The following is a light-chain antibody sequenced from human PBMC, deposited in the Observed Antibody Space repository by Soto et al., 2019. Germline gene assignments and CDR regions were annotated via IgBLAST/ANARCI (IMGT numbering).Light chain of an antibody. J-gene: IGKJ2*01. CDR3: QQYNNWPYT. CDR2: GAS. Sequence: EIVMTQSPATLSVSPGERATLSCRASQSVSSNLGWYQQKPGQAPRLLIYGASTRATGIPARFSGSGSGTDFTLTSTSLQSEDFALYYCQQYNNWPYTFGLGTKL. V-gene: IGKV3-15*01. CDR1: QSVSSN.